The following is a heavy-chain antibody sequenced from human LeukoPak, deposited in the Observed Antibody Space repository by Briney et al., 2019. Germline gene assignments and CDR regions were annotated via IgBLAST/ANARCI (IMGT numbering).Heavy chain of an antibody. J-gene: IGHJ4*02. Sequence: SVKVSCKASGGTFSSYAISWVRQAPGQGLEWIGGIIPIFGTANYAQKFQGRVTITADESTSTAYMELSSLRSEDTAVYYCARDRGYDYVWGSYPPSFDYWGQGTLVTVSS. CDR1: GGTFSSYA. D-gene: IGHD3-16*02. CDR3: ARDRGYDYVWGSYPPSFDY. CDR2: IIPIFGTA. V-gene: IGHV1-69*13.